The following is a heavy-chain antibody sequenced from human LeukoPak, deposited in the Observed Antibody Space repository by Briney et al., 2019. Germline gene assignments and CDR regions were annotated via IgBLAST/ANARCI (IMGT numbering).Heavy chain of an antibody. CDR3: ARRGYCSGGACYSFDY. V-gene: IGHV4-38-2*01. D-gene: IGHD2-15*01. Sequence: SETLSLTCAVSGYSISSGYYWGWIRQPPGKGLEWIGSIYHSGSTYYNPSLKSRVTISVDTSKNQFSLKLSSVTAADTAAYYCARRGYCSGGACYSFDYWGQGTLVTVSS. CDR1: GYSISSGYY. CDR2: IYHSGST. J-gene: IGHJ4*02.